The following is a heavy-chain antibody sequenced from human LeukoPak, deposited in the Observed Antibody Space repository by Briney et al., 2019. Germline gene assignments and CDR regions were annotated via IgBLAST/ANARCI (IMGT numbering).Heavy chain of an antibody. CDR1: GFTFSSYS. Sequence: TGGSLRLSCAASGFTFSSYSMNWVRQAPGKELEWVSSISSSSSYIYYADSVKGRFTISRDNAKNSLYLQMNSLRAEDTAVYYCARDKEGATEYWGQGTLVTVSS. V-gene: IGHV3-21*01. CDR2: ISSSSSYI. J-gene: IGHJ4*02. D-gene: IGHD1-26*01. CDR3: ARDKEGATEY.